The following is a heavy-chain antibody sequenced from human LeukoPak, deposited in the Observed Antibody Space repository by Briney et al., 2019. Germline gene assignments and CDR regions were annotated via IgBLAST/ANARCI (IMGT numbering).Heavy chain of an antibody. CDR3: ARVNWGGFDI. Sequence: LETLSLTCFVSGGSISSHYWTWIRQPPGKGPECIGDIFYTGSTTYSPSLKSRATISIETSKNQISLKLRSVTAADTAVYFCARVNWGGFDIWGQGTLATVSS. J-gene: IGHJ3*02. CDR1: GGSISSHY. D-gene: IGHD7-27*01. CDR2: IFYTGST. V-gene: IGHV4-59*11.